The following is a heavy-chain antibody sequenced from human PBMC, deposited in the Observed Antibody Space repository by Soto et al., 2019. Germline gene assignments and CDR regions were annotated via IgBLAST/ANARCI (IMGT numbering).Heavy chain of an antibody. Sequence: SVKVSCKASGGTFSSYAISWVRQAPGQGLEWMGGIIPIFGTANYAQKFQGRVTITADKSTSTAYMELSSLRSEDTAVYYCARDWKYCSGGSCYITSAGYYFDYWAQGTLVTVSS. CDR1: GGTFSSYA. J-gene: IGHJ4*02. V-gene: IGHV1-69*06. D-gene: IGHD2-15*01. CDR2: IIPIFGTA. CDR3: ARDWKYCSGGSCYITSAGYYFDY.